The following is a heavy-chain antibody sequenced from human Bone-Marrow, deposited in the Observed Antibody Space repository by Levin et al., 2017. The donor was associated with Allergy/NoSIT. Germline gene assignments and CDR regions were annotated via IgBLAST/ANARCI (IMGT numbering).Heavy chain of an antibody. CDR1: GYTFTSYD. V-gene: IGHV1-8*01. CDR3: ARGLSEVVLMVYAKGEYFQH. Sequence: ASVKVSCKASGYTFTSYDINWVRQATGQGLEWMGWMNPNSGNTGYAQKFQGRVTMTRNTSISTAYMELSSLRSEDTAVYYCARGLSEVVLMVYAKGEYFQHWGQGTLVTVSS. CDR2: MNPNSGNT. D-gene: IGHD2-8*01. J-gene: IGHJ1*01.